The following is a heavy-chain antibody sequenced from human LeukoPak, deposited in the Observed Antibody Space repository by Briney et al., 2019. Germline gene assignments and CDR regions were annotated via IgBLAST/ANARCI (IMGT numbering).Heavy chain of an antibody. Sequence: GGSLRLSCAASGFSFAGYALTWVRQAPGKGLEWVAVISYDGSNKYYEDSVKGRFTISRDNSKNTLYLQMNSLRAEDTAVYYCARAMTTAPYYGMDVWGQGTTVTVSS. D-gene: IGHD4-17*01. J-gene: IGHJ6*02. V-gene: IGHV3-30-3*01. CDR2: ISYDGSNK. CDR1: GFSFAGYA. CDR3: ARAMTTAPYYGMDV.